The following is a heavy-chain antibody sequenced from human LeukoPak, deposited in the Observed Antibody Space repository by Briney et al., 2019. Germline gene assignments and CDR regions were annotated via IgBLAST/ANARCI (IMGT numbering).Heavy chain of an antibody. Sequence: SETLPLTCTVSGGSISSSSYYWGWIRQPPGKGLEWIGSIYYSGSTYYNPSLKSRVTISVDTSKNQFSLKLSSVTAADTAVYYCARNYYFYNYMGVWGKGTTVTVSS. CDR2: IYYSGST. J-gene: IGHJ6*03. V-gene: IGHV4-39*07. CDR1: GGSISSSSYY. CDR3: ARNYYFYNYMGV.